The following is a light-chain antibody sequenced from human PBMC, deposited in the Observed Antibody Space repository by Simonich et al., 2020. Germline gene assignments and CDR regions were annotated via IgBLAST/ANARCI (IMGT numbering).Light chain of an antibody. J-gene: IGLJ2*01. CDR3: LIWQSSAVV. V-gene: IGLV5-45*01. Sequence: QAVLTQPASLSASPGASASLTCTLRSGINVGTYRIYWYQPKPGSPPQYLLWYKSDSDNQQGSGVPSRSFVSKDASANAGNLLISGLRSEDEADYYCLIWQSSAVVFGGGTKLTVL. CDR2: YKSDSDN. CDR1: SGINVGTYR.